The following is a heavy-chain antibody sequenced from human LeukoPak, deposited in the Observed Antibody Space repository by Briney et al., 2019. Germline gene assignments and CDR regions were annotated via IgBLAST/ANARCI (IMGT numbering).Heavy chain of an antibody. D-gene: IGHD3-10*01. J-gene: IGHJ4*02. CDR3: ARGGVRFLTGSY. CDR2: ISGSGTDI. Sequence: GGSLRLSCEASGFTFSDPYMSWIRQAPGKGLEYLSYISGSGTDINYADSVRGRFTISRDNAKNLLYLQMNDLRVEDTAVYYCARGGVRFLTGSYWGQGTLVTVSS. V-gene: IGHV3-11*04. CDR1: GFTFSDPY.